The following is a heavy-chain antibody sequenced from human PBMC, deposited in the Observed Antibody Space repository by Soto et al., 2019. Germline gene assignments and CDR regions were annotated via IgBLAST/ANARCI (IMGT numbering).Heavy chain of an antibody. CDR1: GGSISSGNYY. D-gene: IGHD2-15*01. Sequence: PSETLSLTCTVYGGSISSGNYYWSWIRQPPGKGLEWIGFISYSGSTYYSTSLKSRVTISVDTSKSQFSLNLSFVTAADTAVYYCATMGTPATGLYFFDYWGQGSLVTVSS. V-gene: IGHV4-30-4*01. CDR3: ATMGTPATGLYFFDY. CDR2: ISYSGST. J-gene: IGHJ4*02.